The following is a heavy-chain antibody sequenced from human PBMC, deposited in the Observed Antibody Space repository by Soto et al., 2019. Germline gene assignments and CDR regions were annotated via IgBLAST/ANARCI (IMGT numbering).Heavy chain of an antibody. D-gene: IGHD2-15*01. Sequence: ASLKVSCKASGYTFTSYGISWVRQAPGQGLEWMGWISAYNGNTNYAQKLQGRVTMTTDTSTSTAYMELRSLRSDDTAVYYCARDDYCSGGSCFPNDAFDIWGQGTMITVSS. J-gene: IGHJ3*02. CDR2: ISAYNGNT. CDR1: GYTFTSYG. CDR3: ARDDYCSGGSCFPNDAFDI. V-gene: IGHV1-18*01.